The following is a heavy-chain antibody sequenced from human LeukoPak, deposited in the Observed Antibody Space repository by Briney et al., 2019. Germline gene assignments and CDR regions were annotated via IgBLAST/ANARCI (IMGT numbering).Heavy chain of an antibody. CDR2: IIPIFGTA. D-gene: IGHD6-13*01. CDR3: ASGYSSSWYVDY. J-gene: IGHJ4*02. V-gene: IGHV1-69*13. CDR1: GGTFSSYA. Sequence: SVKVSCKASGGTFSSYAISWVRQAPGQGLEWMGGIIPIFGTADYAQKFQGRVTITADESTSTAYMELSSLISEDTAVYYCASGYSSSWYVDYWGQGTLVTVSS.